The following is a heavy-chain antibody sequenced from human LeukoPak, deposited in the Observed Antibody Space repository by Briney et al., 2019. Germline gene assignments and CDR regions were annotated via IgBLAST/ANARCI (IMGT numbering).Heavy chain of an antibody. D-gene: IGHD1-1*01. V-gene: IGHV3-64D*06. J-gene: IGHJ4*02. CDR3: VKQPFPAATGMTFDYFDY. CDR1: GFTFSSYT. CDR2: ISSNGGST. Sequence: GGSLRLSCSASGFTFSSYTMNWVRQAPGKGLEYVSGISSNGGSTYYADSVKGRFTISRDNSKNTLYLQMSSLRAEDTAVYYCVKQPFPAATGMTFDYFDYWGQGTLVTVSS.